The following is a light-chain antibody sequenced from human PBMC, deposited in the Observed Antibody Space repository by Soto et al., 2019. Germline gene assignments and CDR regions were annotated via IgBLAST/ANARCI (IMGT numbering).Light chain of an antibody. CDR3: TVWDDGLTGYV. J-gene: IGLJ1*01. CDR2: GNN. V-gene: IGLV1-44*01. CDR1: SSNIGRNT. Sequence: QSVLTQPPSASGTPGQRVTISCSGSSSNIGRNTVNWYQQLPGTAPKLLIYGNNERPSGVPDRFSGSKSGTSASLAISGLQSEDEADYYCTVWDDGLTGYVFGTGTKVTVL.